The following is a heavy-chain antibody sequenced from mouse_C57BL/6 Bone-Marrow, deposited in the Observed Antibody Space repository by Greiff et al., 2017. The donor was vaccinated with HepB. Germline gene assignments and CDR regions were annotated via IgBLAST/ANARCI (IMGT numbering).Heavy chain of an antibody. CDR1: GFPITSGYY. CDR2: ITHSGET. D-gene: IGHD2-1*01. Sequence: VQLVESGPGLVKPSQSLFLTCSITGFPITSGYYWIWIRQSPGKPLEWMGYITHSGETFYNPSLQSPTSITRETSKNQFFLQLNSVTTEDTAMYYCARDSYGNYEFAYWGQGTLVTVSA. CDR3: ARDSYGNYEFAY. V-gene: IGHV12-3*01. J-gene: IGHJ3*01.